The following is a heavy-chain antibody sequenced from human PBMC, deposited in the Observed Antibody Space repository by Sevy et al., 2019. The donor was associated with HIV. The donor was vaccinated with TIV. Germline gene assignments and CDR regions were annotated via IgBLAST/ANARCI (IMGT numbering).Heavy chain of an antibody. CDR3: AREYTRWPPYYFDY. CDR2: IKQDGSEK. D-gene: IGHD4-17*01. V-gene: IGHV3-7*01. J-gene: IGHJ4*02. CDR1: GFTFSSYW. Sequence: GSLRLSCAASGFTFSSYWMSWVRQAPGKGLESVANIKQDGSEKYYVDSVKGRFTITRDNAKNSLYLQMNSLRAEDTAVYYCAREYTRWPPYYFDYWCQGTLVTVSS.